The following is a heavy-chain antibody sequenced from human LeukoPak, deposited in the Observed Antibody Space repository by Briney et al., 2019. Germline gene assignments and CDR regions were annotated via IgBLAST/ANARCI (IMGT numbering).Heavy chain of an antibody. V-gene: IGHV3-7*01. CDR3: ARDRRIAY. Sequence: GGSLRLSCAASGFTFSNYWLTWVRQAPGQGLEWVANIKQDGSEKHYADSVKGRFTISRDNAKNSLYLQMNSLRAEDTAVYYCARDRRIAYWGQGTLVTVSS. J-gene: IGHJ4*02. CDR2: IKQDGSEK. CDR1: GFTFSNYW.